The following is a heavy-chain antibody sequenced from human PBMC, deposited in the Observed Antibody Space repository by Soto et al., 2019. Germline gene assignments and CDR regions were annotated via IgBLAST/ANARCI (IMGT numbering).Heavy chain of an antibody. CDR3: ARYRSFYHSSNLSIDD. D-gene: IGHD3-22*01. CDR2: IYYSGNT. CDR1: GGSISDYY. V-gene: IGHV4-59*01. Sequence: SETLSLTCTVSGGSISDYYWSWIRQPPGKGLEWIGYIYYSGNTNYNPSLKSRVTISEDTSKNQFSLKVSSVTAADTAVYYCARYRSFYHSSNLSIDDWGPGTLVTLSS. J-gene: IGHJ4*02.